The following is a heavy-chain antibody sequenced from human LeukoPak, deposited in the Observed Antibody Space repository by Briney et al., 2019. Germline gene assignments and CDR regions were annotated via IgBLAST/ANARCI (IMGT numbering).Heavy chain of an antibody. J-gene: IGHJ4*02. D-gene: IGHD2-2*02. CDR1: RGTFSSYT. V-gene: IGHV1-69*02. CDR3: ARVTSVGYMFDY. CDR2: IIPILGIA. Sequence: SVKVSCKASRGTFSSYTISWVRQAPGQGLEWMGRIIPILGIANYAQKFQGRVTITADKSTSTAYMELSSLRSEDTAVYYCARVTSVGYMFDYWGQGTLVTVSS.